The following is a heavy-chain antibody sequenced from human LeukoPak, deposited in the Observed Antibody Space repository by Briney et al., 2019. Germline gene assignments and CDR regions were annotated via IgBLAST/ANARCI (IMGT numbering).Heavy chain of an antibody. CDR2: ISYDGSNK. D-gene: IGHD1-26*01. CDR1: GFTFSSYA. Sequence: GGSLRLSCAATGFTFSSYAMHWVRQAPGKGLEWVAVISYDGSNKYYADSVKGRFTISRDNSKNTLYLQMNSLRAEDTAVYYCAREGLLELLLIDYWGQGTLVTVSS. CDR3: AREGLLELLLIDY. J-gene: IGHJ4*02. V-gene: IGHV3-30-3*01.